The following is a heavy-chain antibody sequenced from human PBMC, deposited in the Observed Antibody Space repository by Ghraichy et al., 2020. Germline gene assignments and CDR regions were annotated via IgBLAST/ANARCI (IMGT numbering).Heavy chain of an antibody. CDR3: ARDIVVVPAAMRYYYYCMDV. J-gene: IGHJ6*02. CDR1: GFIFSSYE. Sequence: GGSLRLSCAASGFIFSSYEMNWVRQAPGKGLEWVSYISSSGSTIYYADSVKGRFTISRDNAKNSLYLQMNSLRAEDTAVYYCARDIVVVPAAMRYYYYCMDVWDHGTTVPISS. CDR2: ISSSGSTI. D-gene: IGHD2-2*01. V-gene: IGHV3-48*03.